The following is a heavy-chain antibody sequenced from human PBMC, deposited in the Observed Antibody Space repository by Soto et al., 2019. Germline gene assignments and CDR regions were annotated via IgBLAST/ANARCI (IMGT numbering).Heavy chain of an antibody. J-gene: IGHJ4*02. Sequence: QITFNESGPTVVSPPEPLTLTCRFSGFSLTTSGVGVGWLRQSPGKAPEWLALIYWADAKRFSASLKSRLTITKDTSKNQVVLTVSDLDPTDTATYYCAHRVLLTVFGLVTTTAIYFDFWGPGTPFAVSS. CDR3: AHRVLLTVFGLVTTTAIYFDF. CDR2: IYWADAK. D-gene: IGHD3-3*01. V-gene: IGHV2-5*02. CDR1: GFSLTTSGVG.